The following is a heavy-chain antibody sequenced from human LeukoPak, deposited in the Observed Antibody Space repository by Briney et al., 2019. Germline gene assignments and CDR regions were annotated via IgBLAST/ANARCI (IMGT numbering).Heavy chain of an antibody. CDR1: GFTFGSYG. D-gene: IGHD3-22*01. V-gene: IGHV3-23*01. J-gene: IGHJ1*01. Sequence: GGSLRLSCAASGFTFGSYGMSWVRQAPGRGLGWVSFITPNADRASYADSVEGRLTISRDNPRNTLYMQMNSLRDEDTAVYYCAIMHGYYDGSGYWVQWGQGTLVTVSS. CDR2: ITPNADRA. CDR3: AIMHGYYDGSGYWVQ.